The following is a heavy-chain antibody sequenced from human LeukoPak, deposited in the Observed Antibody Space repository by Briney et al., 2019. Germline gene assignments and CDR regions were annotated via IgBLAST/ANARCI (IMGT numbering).Heavy chain of an antibody. D-gene: IGHD2-21*02. V-gene: IGHV3-43*01. CDR2: INRRGHT. CDR3: AKEVDCPSDCLFFHS. J-gene: IGHJ4*02. Sequence: GGSLRPSCAASGFTFDRFTIHWVRQTPGKGLEWVSLINRRGHTFYADSVKGRFTISRDNSRNSVFLQMNSLRPEDTALYHCAKEVDCPSDCLFFHSWGQGTLVTVSS. CDR1: GFTFDRFT.